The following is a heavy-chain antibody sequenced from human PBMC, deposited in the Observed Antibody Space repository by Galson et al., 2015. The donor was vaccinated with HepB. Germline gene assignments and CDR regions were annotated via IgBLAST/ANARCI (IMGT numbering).Heavy chain of an antibody. J-gene: IGHJ2*01. V-gene: IGHV1-69*13. D-gene: IGHD4-11*01. CDR3: ARGPRLHRYFDL. Sequence: SVKVSCEASGDTFRNNAISWVRQAPGQGLEWLGGIIPLFGTPNYAQRVQGRVRITADEPTTTAYMELSSLTSEDTAIYYCARGPRLHRYFDLWGDGTLVTVSS. CDR1: GDTFRNNA. CDR2: IIPLFGTP.